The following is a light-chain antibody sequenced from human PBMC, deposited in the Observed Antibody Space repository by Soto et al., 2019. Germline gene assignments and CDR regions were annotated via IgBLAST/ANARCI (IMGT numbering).Light chain of an antibody. V-gene: IGKV3-15*01. CDR2: GVS. CDR1: QTIRDN. Sequence: EIVMTPSAATLSVYPGERATLSCRTSQTIRDNLAWYQQRPGQAPRLLIYGVSTRATGVTARFSGGGSGTEFTLTISSLQSEDFKVYYYQQYNSWRTFGPRTKVEIK. J-gene: IGKJ1*01. CDR3: QQYNSWRT.